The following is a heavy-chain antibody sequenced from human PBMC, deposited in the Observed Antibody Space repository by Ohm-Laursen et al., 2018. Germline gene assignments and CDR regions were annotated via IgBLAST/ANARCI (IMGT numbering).Heavy chain of an antibody. CDR3: ARDVVVAANYYYGMDV. CDR2: IIPIFGTA. Sequence: SLVKVSCKASGGTFSSYAISWVRQAPGQGLEWMGGIIPIFGTANYAQKFQGRVTITADKSTSTAYMELSSLRSEDTAVYYCARDVVVAANYYYGMDVWGQGTTVTVSS. V-gene: IGHV1-69*06. CDR1: GGTFSSYA. D-gene: IGHD2-15*01. J-gene: IGHJ6*02.